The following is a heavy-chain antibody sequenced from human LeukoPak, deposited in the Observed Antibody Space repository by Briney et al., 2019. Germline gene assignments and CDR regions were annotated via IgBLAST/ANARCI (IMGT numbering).Heavy chain of an antibody. CDR2: IWRSGSP. Sequence: SETLSLTCAVSGGSISSGNWWSWVRQLPGKGLEWIGEIWRSGSPNYNPSLKSRVTISVDTSKNQFSLKLSSVTAADTAVYYCARGLNSPGYDFWSGYRNYYYGMDVWGQGTTVTVSS. CDR1: GGSISSGNW. D-gene: IGHD3-3*01. V-gene: IGHV4-4*02. CDR3: ARGLNSPGYDFWSGYRNYYYGMDV. J-gene: IGHJ6*02.